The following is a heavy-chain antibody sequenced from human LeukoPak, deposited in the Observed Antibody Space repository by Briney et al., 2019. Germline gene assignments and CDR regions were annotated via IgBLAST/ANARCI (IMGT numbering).Heavy chain of an antibody. CDR3: ATDPRYYDFWSGYYTGYMDV. D-gene: IGHD3-3*01. CDR2: ISYDGTNK. J-gene: IGHJ6*03. Sequence: PGGSLRLSCAASGFTFSSYAMHWVRQAPGKGLEWVAVISYDGTNKYYADSVKGRFTISRDNSKNTLYLQMNSLRAEDTAVYYCATDPRYYDFWSGYYTGYMDVWGKGTTVTVSS. V-gene: IGHV3-30*04. CDR1: GFTFSSYA.